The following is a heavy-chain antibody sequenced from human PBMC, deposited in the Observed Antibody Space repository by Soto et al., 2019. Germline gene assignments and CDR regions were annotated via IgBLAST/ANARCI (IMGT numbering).Heavy chain of an antibody. Sequence: GGSLRLSCAASGFTFSSYAMSWVRQAPGKGLEWVSAISGSGGITYYADSVKGRFTISRDNSKNTLYLQMNSLRAEDTAVYYCAKETYSGSSLSVVSDCSDYWGQGTLVTVSS. V-gene: IGHV3-23*01. CDR3: AKETYSGSSLSVVSDCSDY. D-gene: IGHD6-6*01. CDR2: ISGSGGIT. CDR1: GFTFSSYA. J-gene: IGHJ4*02.